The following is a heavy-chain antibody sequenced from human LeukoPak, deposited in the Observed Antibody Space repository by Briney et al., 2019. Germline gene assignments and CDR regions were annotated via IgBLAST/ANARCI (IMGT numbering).Heavy chain of an antibody. CDR1: GFTFSSYS. D-gene: IGHD3-10*01. CDR3: ARVLSAAGFDFDY. V-gene: IGHV3-21*01. CDR2: TSSSSSYI. Sequence: PGGSLRLSCAASGFTFSSYSMNWVRQAPGKGLEWVSSTSSSSSYIYYADSVNGRFTISRDNAKNSLYLQMNSLRAEDTAVYYCARVLSAAGFDFDYWGQGTLVTVSS. J-gene: IGHJ4*02.